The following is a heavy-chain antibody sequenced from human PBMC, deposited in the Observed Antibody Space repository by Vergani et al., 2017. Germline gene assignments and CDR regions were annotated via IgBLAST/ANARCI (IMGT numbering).Heavy chain of an antibody. CDR1: GYTFTGYY. Sequence: QVQLVQSGAEVKKPGASVKVSCKASGYTFTGYYMHLVRQAPGQGLEWMGWINPNSGGTNYAQKLQGRVTMTRDTSISTAYMELSRLRSDDTAVYYCARLWIKAVPAAQGYWGQGTLVTVSS. CDR2: INPNSGGT. J-gene: IGHJ4*02. D-gene: IGHD2-2*03. V-gene: IGHV1-2*02. CDR3: ARLWIKAVPAAQGY.